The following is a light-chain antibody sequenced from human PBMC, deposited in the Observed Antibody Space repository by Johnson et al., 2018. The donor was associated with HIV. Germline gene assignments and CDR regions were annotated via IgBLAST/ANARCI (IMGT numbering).Light chain of an antibody. V-gene: IGLV1-51*01. J-gene: IGLJ1*01. CDR3: GTWDSSLSAGGF. CDR2: DNN. Sequence: QSVLQPPSVSAAPGQKVTISCSGSSSNIGNNYVSWYQQVPGTAPKLLIYDNNKRPSGIPDRFSGSKSGTSATPGITGLQTGAEADYYCGTWDSSLSAGGFFGTGTKVTVL. CDR1: SSNIGNNY.